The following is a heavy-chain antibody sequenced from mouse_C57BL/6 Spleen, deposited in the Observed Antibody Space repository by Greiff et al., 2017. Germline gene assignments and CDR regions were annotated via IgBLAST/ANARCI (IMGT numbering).Heavy chain of an antibody. Sequence: VQLQQSGAELVRPGASVKLSCTASGFNIKDYYMHWVKQRPEQGLEWIGRIDPEDGDTEYAPKFQGKATMTADTSSNPAYLQLSSLTSEDTAVYYCTTEYYGAWFAYWGQGTLVTVSA. D-gene: IGHD1-1*01. V-gene: IGHV14-1*01. CDR2: IDPEDGDT. J-gene: IGHJ3*01. CDR1: GFNIKDYY. CDR3: TTEYYGAWFAY.